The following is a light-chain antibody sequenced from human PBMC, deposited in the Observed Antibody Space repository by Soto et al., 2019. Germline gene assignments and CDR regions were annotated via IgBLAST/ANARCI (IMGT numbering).Light chain of an antibody. J-gene: IGKJ3*01. Sequence: DIQMTQSPSSLSASVGDSVTITCRASQSISSYLNWYQQKPGKAPNFLIYAASSLQSGVPSRFSGSGSGTDFTLTISSLQPEDFATYYCQQSYSAPFTFGPGTTVDMK. CDR2: AAS. CDR1: QSISSY. CDR3: QQSYSAPFT. V-gene: IGKV1-39*01.